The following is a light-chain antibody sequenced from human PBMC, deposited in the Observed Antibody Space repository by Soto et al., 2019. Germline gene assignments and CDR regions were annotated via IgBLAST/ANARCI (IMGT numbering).Light chain of an antibody. V-gene: IGKV3-20*01. CDR1: QSVSSNY. CDR3: QQYGSSPLT. J-gene: IGKJ4*01. CDR2: DAS. Sequence: EIVLTPSPGTLSLSPGERATLSCRASQSVSSNYLVWYQQKPGQAPRLLVFDASNRATGIPHRFSGSGSGTDFTLTISRLEPEDFAVYYCQQYGSSPLTFGGGTKVEIK.